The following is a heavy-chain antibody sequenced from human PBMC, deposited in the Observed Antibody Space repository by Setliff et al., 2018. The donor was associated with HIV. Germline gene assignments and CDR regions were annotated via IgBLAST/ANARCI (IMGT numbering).Heavy chain of an antibody. Sequence: ASVKVSCKASGYTFTDNFIHWVRQAPGQGLEWMGWIGPRNADRRISQKFQGRVTMTRDTSISTAYMELSRLRSDDTAVYYCARDWAEDYYGSGSFQYWGQGTLVTVSS. CDR1: GYTFTDNF. V-gene: IGHV1-2*02. CDR3: ARDWAEDYYGSGSFQY. J-gene: IGHJ1*01. D-gene: IGHD3-10*01. CDR2: IGPRNADR.